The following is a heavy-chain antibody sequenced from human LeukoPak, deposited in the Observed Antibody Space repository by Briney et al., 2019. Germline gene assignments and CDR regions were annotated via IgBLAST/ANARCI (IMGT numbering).Heavy chain of an antibody. D-gene: IGHD3-22*01. CDR2: IDPDTGGT. CDR3: ARKYYDSSGLKYSFEI. CDR1: GYSFTDYY. Sequence: GASVKVSCKASGYSFTDYYLHWVRQAPGQGLEWMGCIDPDTGGTKFAQKFQGGVTVTRDTSASTAYMELSSLRADDTAVYYCARKYYDSSGLKYSFEIWGQGTMGTVSS. J-gene: IGHJ3*02. V-gene: IGHV1-2*02.